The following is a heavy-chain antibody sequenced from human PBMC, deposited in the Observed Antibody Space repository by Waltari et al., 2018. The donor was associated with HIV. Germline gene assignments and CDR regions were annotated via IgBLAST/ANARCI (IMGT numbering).Heavy chain of an antibody. CDR1: HDSVTNNYYY. Sequence: QVQLQESGPGLVKPSETLSLSCIVSHDSVTNNYYYWAWIRQSPGKGLEWIGSVYYRGCPYYNPSRSSRVARSLDTSSNQFSLNLTSVTGADTASYYCARSPFTNVASIRKLWWLDPWGQGKLVTVSS. V-gene: IGHV4-39*01. D-gene: IGHD2-21*01. J-gene: IGHJ5*02. CDR2: VYYRGCP. CDR3: ARSPFTNVASIRKLWWLDP.